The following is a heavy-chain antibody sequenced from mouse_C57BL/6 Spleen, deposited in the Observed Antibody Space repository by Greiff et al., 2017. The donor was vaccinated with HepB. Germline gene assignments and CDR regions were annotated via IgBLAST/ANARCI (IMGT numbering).Heavy chain of an antibody. CDR3: ARPSYYYGSSYWFAY. V-gene: IGHV1-78*01. CDR1: GYTFTDHT. CDR2: IYPRDGST. D-gene: IGHD1-1*01. Sequence: VQLQQSDAELVKPGASVKISCKVSGYTFTDHTIHWMKQRPEQGLEWIGYIYPRDGSTKYNEKFKGKATLTADKSSSTAYMQLNSLTSEDSAVYFCARPSYYYGSSYWFAYWGQRTLVTVSA. J-gene: IGHJ3*01.